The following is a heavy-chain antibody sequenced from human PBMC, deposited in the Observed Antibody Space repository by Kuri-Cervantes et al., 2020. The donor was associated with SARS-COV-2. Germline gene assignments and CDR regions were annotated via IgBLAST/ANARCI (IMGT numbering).Heavy chain of an antibody. CDR1: GGSISSYY. D-gene: IGHD3-3*01. CDR2: IYYSGST. V-gene: IGHV4-59*08. J-gene: IGHJ4*02. CDR3: ASTYYDSWSGYYGGYDY. Sequence: SETLSLTCTVSGGSISSYYWSWIRQPPGKGLEWIGYIYYSGSTNYNPSLKSRVTISVDTSKNQFSLKLSSVTAADTAVYYCASTYYDSWSGYYGGYDYWGQGTLVTVSS.